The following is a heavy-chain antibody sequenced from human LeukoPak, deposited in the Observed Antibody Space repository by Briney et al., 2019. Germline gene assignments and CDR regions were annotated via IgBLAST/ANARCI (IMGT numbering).Heavy chain of an antibody. CDR3: ARDYGGNSEHYFDY. J-gene: IGHJ4*02. CDR2: INTNTGNP. D-gene: IGHD4-23*01. V-gene: IGHV7-4-1*02. Sequence: ASVKVSCKASGYTFTSYAMNWVRQAPGQGLEWMGWINTNTGNPTYAQGFTGRFVFSLGTSVSTAYLQISSLKAEDTAVNYCARDYGGNSEHYFDYWGQGTLVTVSS. CDR1: GYTFTSYA.